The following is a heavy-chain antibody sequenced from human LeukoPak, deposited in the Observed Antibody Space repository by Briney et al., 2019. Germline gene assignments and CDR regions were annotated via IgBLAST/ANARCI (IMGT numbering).Heavy chain of an antibody. CDR3: ARAIYDGNSGFDY. CDR1: GGSFSGYY. D-gene: IGHD4-23*01. V-gene: IGHV4-34*01. CDR2: INHSGST. Sequence: SETLSLTCAVYGGSFSGYYWSWIRQPPGKGLEWIGEINHSGSTNYNPSLKSRVTISVDTSKNQFSLKLSSVTAADTAVYYCARAIYDGNSGFDYWGQGTLVTVSS. J-gene: IGHJ4*02.